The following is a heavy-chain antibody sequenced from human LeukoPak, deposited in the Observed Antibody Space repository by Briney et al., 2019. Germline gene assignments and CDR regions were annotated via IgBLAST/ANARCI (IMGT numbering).Heavy chain of an antibody. CDR1: GYTFTSYY. CDR2: INTSGGRT. CDR3: ATYHLGYCSSTSCYSYAFDI. J-gene: IGHJ3*02. D-gene: IGHD2-2*02. V-gene: IGHV1-46*03. Sequence: ASVKVSCKASGYTFTSYYMHWVREAPGQGLEWMGIINTSGGRTSYEKNVKGRITMTRDTSTSTVYMELSSLRSEDTAVYYCATYHLGYCSSTSCYSYAFDIWGQGTMVTVSS.